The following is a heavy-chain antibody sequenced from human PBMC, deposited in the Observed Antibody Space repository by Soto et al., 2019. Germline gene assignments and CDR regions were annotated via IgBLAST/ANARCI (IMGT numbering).Heavy chain of an antibody. J-gene: IGHJ4*02. CDR2: ISSSSSTI. D-gene: IGHD1-26*01. Sequence: GESLKISCAASGFTFSSYSMNWVRQAPGKGLEWVSYISSSSSTIYYADSVKGRFTISRDNAKNSLYLQMNSLRDEDTAVYYCARDLNAGADYWGQGTLVTVSS. CDR1: GFTFSSYS. CDR3: ARDLNAGADY. V-gene: IGHV3-48*02.